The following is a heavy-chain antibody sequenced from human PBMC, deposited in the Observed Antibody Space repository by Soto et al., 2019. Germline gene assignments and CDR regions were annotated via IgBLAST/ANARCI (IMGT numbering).Heavy chain of an antibody. J-gene: IGHJ5*02. CDR2: IYYSGST. Sequence: SETLSLTCTVSGGSISSSSYYWGWIRQPPGKGLEWIGSIYYSGSTYYNPSLKSRVTISVDTSKNQSSLKLSSVTAADTAVYYCASILLQFLEGDWFDPWGQGTLVTVSS. V-gene: IGHV4-39*01. CDR1: GGSISSSSYY. D-gene: IGHD3-3*01. CDR3: ASILLQFLEGDWFDP.